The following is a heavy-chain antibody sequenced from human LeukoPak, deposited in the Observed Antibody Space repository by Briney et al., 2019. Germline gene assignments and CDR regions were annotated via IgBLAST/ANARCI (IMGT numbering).Heavy chain of an antibody. D-gene: IGHD6-13*01. V-gene: IGHV1-69*06. CDR2: IIPIFGTA. Sequence: SLKVSCKASGGTFSSYAISWVRQAPGQGLEWMGGIIPIFGTANYAQKFQGRVTITADKSASTAYMELSSLRSEDTAVYYCAGDLGTVAAGSWWFDPWGQGTLVTVSS. CDR1: GGTFSSYA. CDR3: AGDLGTVAAGSWWFDP. J-gene: IGHJ5*02.